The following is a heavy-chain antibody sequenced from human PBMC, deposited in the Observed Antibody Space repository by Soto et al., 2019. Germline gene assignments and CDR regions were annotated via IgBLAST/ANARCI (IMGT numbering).Heavy chain of an antibody. CDR2: ISAYNGNT. J-gene: IGHJ6*02. CDR1: GYTFTSYG. V-gene: IGHV1-18*01. D-gene: IGHD3-9*01. CDR3: ARDHRYDILTGYLPYYYYYGMDV. Sequence: ASVKVSCKASGYTFTSYGISWVRQAPGRGLEWMGWISAYNGNTNYAQKLQGRVTMTTDTSTSTAYMELRSLRSDDTAVYYCARDHRYDILTGYLPYYYYYGMDVWGQGTTVTVSS.